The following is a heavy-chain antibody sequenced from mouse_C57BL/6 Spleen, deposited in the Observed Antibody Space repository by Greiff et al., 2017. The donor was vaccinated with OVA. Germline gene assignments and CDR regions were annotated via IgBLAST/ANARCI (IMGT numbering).Heavy chain of an antibody. J-gene: IGHJ2*01. CDR3: ARGGSTAY. V-gene: IGHV3-6*01. CDR1: GYSITSGYY. CDR2: ISYDGSN. Sequence: EVKLLESGPGLVKPSQSLSLTCSVTGYSITSGYYWNWIRQFPGNKLEWMGYISYDGSNNYNPSLKNRISITRDTSKNQFFLKLNSVTTEDTATYYCARGGSTAYWGQGTTLTVSS.